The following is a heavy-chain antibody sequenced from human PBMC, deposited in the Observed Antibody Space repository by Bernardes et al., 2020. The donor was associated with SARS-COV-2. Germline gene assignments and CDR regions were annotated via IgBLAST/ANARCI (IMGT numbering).Heavy chain of an antibody. V-gene: IGHV1-18*01. CDR1: GYTFPSYG. CDR2: ISAYNGTT. CDR3: ARAPSGYSSDY. Sequence: ASVKLSCKASGYTFPSYGISWVRQAPGQGLEWMGWISAYNGTTTYAQKLQGRVTMTTDTSTSTAYMELRSLRSDDTAVYYCARAPSGYSSDYWGQGTLVTVSS. D-gene: IGHD3-22*01. J-gene: IGHJ4*02.